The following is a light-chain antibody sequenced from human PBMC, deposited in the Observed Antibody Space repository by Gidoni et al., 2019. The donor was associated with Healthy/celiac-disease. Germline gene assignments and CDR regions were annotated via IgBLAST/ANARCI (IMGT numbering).Light chain of an antibody. CDR3: QSYDSSLSVVV. CDR2: GNS. V-gene: IGLV1-40*01. CDR1: SSNIGAGYA. Sequence: QSVLTQPPSVSEAPGQRVTISCTGSSSNIGAGYAVHWYQQLPGTAPKLLIYGNSNRPSGVPDRFSGSKSGTSASLAITGLQAEDEADYYCQSYDSSLSVVVFGGGTKLTVL. J-gene: IGLJ2*01.